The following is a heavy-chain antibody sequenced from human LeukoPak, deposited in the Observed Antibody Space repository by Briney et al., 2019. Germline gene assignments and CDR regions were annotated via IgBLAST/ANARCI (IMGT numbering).Heavy chain of an antibody. CDR3: ATPLDYYDSSGYHRGGD. Sequence: GGSLRLSCAASGFTVSSNYMSWVRQAPGKGLEWVSVIYSGGTTNYADSVKGRFTISRDNSKNTLFLQMNSLRAEDTAVYYCATPLDYYDSSGYHRGGDWGQGTLVTVSS. D-gene: IGHD3-22*01. CDR2: IYSGGTT. V-gene: IGHV3-53*01. J-gene: IGHJ4*02. CDR1: GFTVSSNY.